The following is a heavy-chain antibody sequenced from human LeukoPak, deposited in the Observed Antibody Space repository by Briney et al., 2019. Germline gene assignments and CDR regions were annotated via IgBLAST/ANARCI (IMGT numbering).Heavy chain of an antibody. D-gene: IGHD5-24*01. V-gene: IGHV3-30-3*01. Sequence: GGSLRLSCAASGFTFSSYAMHWVRQAPGKGLEWVAVISYDGSNKYYADSVKGRFTISRDNAKNSLYLQMNSLRAEDTAVYYCARPLLDGYNYVPFDYWGQGTLVTVSS. CDR3: ARPLLDGYNYVPFDY. CDR2: ISYDGSNK. J-gene: IGHJ4*02. CDR1: GFTFSSYA.